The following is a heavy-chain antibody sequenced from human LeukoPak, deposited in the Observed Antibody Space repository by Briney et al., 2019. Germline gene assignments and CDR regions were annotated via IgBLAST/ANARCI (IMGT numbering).Heavy chain of an antibody. V-gene: IGHV4-4*07. J-gene: IGHJ3*02. Sequence: SETLSLTCTVSGGSISSYYWSWIRQPAGKGLEWIGRIYTSGSTNYNPSLKSRVTMSVDTSKNQFSLKLSSVTAADTAVYYCARDRGSGSYYTHDAFDIWGQGTMATVSS. CDR3: ARDRGSGSYYTHDAFDI. CDR2: IYTSGST. D-gene: IGHD3-10*01. CDR1: GGSISSYY.